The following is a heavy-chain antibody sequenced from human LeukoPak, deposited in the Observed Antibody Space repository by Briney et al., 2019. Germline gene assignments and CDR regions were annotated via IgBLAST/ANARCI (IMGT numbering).Heavy chain of an antibody. J-gene: IGHJ3*02. CDR1: GGSISSGSYY. CDR2: IYTSGST. V-gene: IGHV4-61*02. CDR3: ARHIGGSYYSYAFDI. Sequence: SQPLSLTCTLSGGSISSGSYYWSWIRQPAGNGLEWLGRIYTSGSTNYNPSLKSRVTISVDTSKNQFSLKLSSVTAADTAVYYCARHIGGSYYSYAFDIWGQGTMVTVSS. D-gene: IGHD1-26*01.